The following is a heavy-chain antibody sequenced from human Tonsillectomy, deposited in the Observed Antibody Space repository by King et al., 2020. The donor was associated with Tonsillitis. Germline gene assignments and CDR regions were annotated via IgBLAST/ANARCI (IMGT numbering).Heavy chain of an antibody. J-gene: IGHJ5*02. D-gene: IGHD2/OR15-2a*01. CDR2: IKQDGSAK. Sequence: VQLAESGGGLVQPGGSLRLSCAASGFTFSSYWMSWVRQAPGKGLEWLANIKQDGSAKYYVHSVQGRFTISRDNAQNSLYLQMNSLRAEDTAVYYCAGDLWVGESTTESYFDPWGQGTLVTVSS. CDR3: AGDLWVGESTTESYFDP. V-gene: IGHV3-7*01. CDR1: GFTFSSYW.